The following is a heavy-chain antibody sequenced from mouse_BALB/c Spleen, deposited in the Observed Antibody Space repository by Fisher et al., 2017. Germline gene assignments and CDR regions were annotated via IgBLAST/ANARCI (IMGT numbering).Heavy chain of an antibody. J-gene: IGHJ4*01. CDR3: AREDPMDY. Sequence: KFKGKATFTVDTSSSTAYMELSSLTSEDSAVYYCAREDPMDYWGQGTSVTVSS. V-gene: IGHV1-50*01.